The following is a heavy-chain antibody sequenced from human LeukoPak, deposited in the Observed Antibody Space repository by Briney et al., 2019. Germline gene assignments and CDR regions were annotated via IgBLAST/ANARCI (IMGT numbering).Heavy chain of an antibody. CDR2: IYYSGST. CDR1: GGSISSGDYY. D-gene: IGHD2-2*01. CDR3: ARARYANAWYAFDI. V-gene: IGHV4-30-4*01. Sequence: PSQTLSLTCTVSGGSISSGDYYWSWIRQPPGKGLEWIGYIYYSGSTYYNPSLKSRVTISVDTSKNQFSLKLSSVTAADTAVYYCARARYANAWYAFDIWGQGTMVTVSS. J-gene: IGHJ3*02.